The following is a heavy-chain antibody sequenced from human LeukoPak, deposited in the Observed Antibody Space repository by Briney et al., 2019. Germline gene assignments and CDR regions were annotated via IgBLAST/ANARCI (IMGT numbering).Heavy chain of an antibody. CDR1: GGSISSSSYY. Sequence: SETLSLTCTVSGGSISSSSYYWGWIRQPPGKGLEWIGSIYYSGSTYYNPSLKSRVTISVDTSKNQFSLKLSSVTAADTAGYYCARQYGDSRNHDAFDIWGQGTMVTVSS. CDR2: IYYSGST. CDR3: ARQYGDSRNHDAFDI. V-gene: IGHV4-39*01. D-gene: IGHD3-22*01. J-gene: IGHJ3*02.